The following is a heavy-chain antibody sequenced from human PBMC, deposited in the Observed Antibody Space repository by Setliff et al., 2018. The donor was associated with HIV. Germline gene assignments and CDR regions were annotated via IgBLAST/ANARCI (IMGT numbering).Heavy chain of an antibody. J-gene: IGHJ3*02. V-gene: IGHV1-46*02. D-gene: IGHD5-12*01. CDR2: ISPFDDTT. CDR1: GYYFNIDY. Sequence: WASVKVSCKTFGYYFNIDYLHWVRQAPGQGLEWMGIISPFDDTTNYAQKFQGRVTTTRDTSTSTVYMELSGLRSEDTAVYYCASAGAWQRNALDIWGQGTMVTVSS. CDR3: ASAGAWQRNALDI.